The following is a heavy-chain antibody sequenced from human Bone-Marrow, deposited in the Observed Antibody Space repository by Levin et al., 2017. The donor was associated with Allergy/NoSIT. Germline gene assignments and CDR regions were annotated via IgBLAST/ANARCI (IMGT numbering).Heavy chain of an antibody. CDR1: GFTFSRYW. D-gene: IGHD2/OR15-2a*01. V-gene: IGHV3-7*01. Sequence: GESLKISCAASGFTFSRYWMTWVRQAPGKGLEWVAHIKQDGSQKNYVDSVKGRFTISRDNAKNSLYLQMNSLRVEDTAVYYCVKYLSRGMDVWGQGTTVTVSS. CDR3: VKYLSRGMDV. CDR2: IKQDGSQK. J-gene: IGHJ6*02.